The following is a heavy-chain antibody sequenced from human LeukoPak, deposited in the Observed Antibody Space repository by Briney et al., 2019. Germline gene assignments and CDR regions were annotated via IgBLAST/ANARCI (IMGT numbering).Heavy chain of an antibody. V-gene: IGHV4-59*08. CDR1: GGSISSYY. Sequence: SETLSLTCTVSGGSISSYYWSWIRQPPGEGLEWIGYIYYSGSTNYNPSLKSRVTISVDTSKNQFSLKLSSVTAADTAVYYCARQYSSSWYLYFDYWGQGTLVTVSS. J-gene: IGHJ4*02. CDR3: ARQYSSSWYLYFDY. D-gene: IGHD6-13*01. CDR2: IYYSGST.